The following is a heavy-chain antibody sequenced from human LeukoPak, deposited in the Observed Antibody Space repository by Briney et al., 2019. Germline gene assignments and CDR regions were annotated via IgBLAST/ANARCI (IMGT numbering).Heavy chain of an antibody. D-gene: IGHD3-10*01. CDR3: ARDNMVRGVIGAFDI. CDR2: IKQGGSEK. J-gene: IGHJ3*02. V-gene: IGHV3-7*01. CDR1: GFTFSRHW. Sequence: GGSLRLSCAVSGFTFSRHWMSWVRQAPGKGLEWVANIKQGGSEKYYVDSVKGRFTISRDNAKNSLYLQMKSLRAEDTAVYYCARDNMVRGVIGAFDIWGQGTMVTVSS.